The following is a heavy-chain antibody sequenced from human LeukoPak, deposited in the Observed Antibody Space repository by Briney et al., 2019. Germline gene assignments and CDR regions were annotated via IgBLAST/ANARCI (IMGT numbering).Heavy chain of an antibody. V-gene: IGHV3-23*01. J-gene: IGHJ4*02. Sequence: PGGSLRLSCAASGFTFSNYAMSWVRQAPGEGLEWVSAILGSGGNTYYADSVKGRFTISRDNSKNTLFLQMNSLRVEDTALYYCSKWGDYDVLTGYYDSDFWGQGTLVTVSS. CDR2: ILGSGGNT. D-gene: IGHD3-9*01. CDR3: SKWGDYDVLTGYYDSDF. CDR1: GFTFSNYA.